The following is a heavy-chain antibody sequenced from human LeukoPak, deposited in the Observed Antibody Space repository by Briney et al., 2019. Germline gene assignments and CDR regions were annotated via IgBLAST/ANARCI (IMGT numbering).Heavy chain of an antibody. Sequence: PGGSLRLSCAASAFTFSNHAMHWVRQAPGKGLEWVAVISYDGSNKYYADSVKGRFTISRDNSKNTLYLQMNSLRAEDTAVYYCARDFGVVIMMKTSDYWGQGTLVTVSS. D-gene: IGHD3-3*01. J-gene: IGHJ4*02. V-gene: IGHV3-30-3*01. CDR1: AFTFSNHA. CDR3: ARDFGVVIMMKTSDY. CDR2: ISYDGSNK.